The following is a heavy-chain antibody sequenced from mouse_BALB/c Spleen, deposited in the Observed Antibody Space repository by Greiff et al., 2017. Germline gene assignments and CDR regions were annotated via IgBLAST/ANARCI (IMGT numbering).Heavy chain of an antibody. J-gene: IGHJ4*01. Sequence: EVQVVESGGGLVKPGGSLKLSCAASGFTFSSYAMSWVRQSPEKRLEWVAEISSGGSYTYYPDTVTGRFTISRDNAKNTLYLEMSSLRSEDTAMYYCARDRDYGSSFYAMDYWGQGTSVTVSS. CDR3: ARDRDYGSSFYAMDY. V-gene: IGHV5-9-4*01. D-gene: IGHD1-1*01. CDR1: GFTFSSYA. CDR2: ISSGGSYT.